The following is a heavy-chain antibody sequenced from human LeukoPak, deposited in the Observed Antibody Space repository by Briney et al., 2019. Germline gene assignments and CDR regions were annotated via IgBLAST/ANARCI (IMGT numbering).Heavy chain of an antibody. CDR1: GGSISSGSYF. CDR3: ARGAIIGPAQYCSSTSCPNHFDY. J-gene: IGHJ4*02. D-gene: IGHD2-2*01. CDR2: IYYSGST. V-gene: IGHV4-39*07. Sequence: PSETLSLTCTASGGSISSGSYFWGWIRQPPGKGLEWIGSIYYSGSTNYNPSLKSRVTISVDKSKNQFSLKLSSVTAADTAVYYCARGAIIGPAQYCSSTSCPNHFDYWGQGTLVTVSS.